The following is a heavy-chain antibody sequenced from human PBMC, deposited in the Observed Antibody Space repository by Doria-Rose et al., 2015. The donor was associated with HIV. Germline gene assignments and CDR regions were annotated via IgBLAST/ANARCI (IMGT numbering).Heavy chain of an antibody. V-gene: IGHV3-30-3*01. J-gene: IGHJ4*02. CDR1: GFTLSSDA. Sequence: GRGLGQPGGSLRLSCAASGFTLSSDAMHWVRQAPGRGLEWVALISFDGSKKYYADSMKGRFTISRDNSKSTLYLQLNSLKPEDTAVYYCARSYSSTVTVADYWGQGTLVTVSS. D-gene: IGHD4-17*01. CDR3: ARSYSSTVTVADY. CDR2: ISFDGSKK.